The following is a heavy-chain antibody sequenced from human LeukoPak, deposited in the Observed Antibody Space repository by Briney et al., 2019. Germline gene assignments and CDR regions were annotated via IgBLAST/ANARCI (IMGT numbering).Heavy chain of an antibody. V-gene: IGHV3-9*01. D-gene: IGHD6-13*01. CDR1: GFTFDDYA. CDR2: ISWNNNSI. Sequence: TGGSLRLSCAVSGFTFDDYAMHWVRQAPGKGLEWVSGISWNNNSIEYAGFVKGRFTISRDNAKNSLYLQMNSLRAEDTAVYYCARDRRIAAAGLDYWGQGTLVTVSS. J-gene: IGHJ4*02. CDR3: ARDRRIAAAGLDY.